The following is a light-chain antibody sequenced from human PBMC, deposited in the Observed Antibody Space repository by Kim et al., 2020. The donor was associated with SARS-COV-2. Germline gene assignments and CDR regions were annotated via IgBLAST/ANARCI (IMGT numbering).Light chain of an antibody. CDR3: QVYYSAPYT. V-gene: IGKV1-27*01. CDR2: GAS. CDR1: QGISSY. J-gene: IGKJ2*01. Sequence: DIQMTQSQSSLSASVGDRVTITCRASQGISSYLAWYQQQPGEAPKLLIYGASALQSGVPSRYSGSGSGTDFILTISTLQPEYGATYYCQVYYSAPYTLAQGTKVEI.